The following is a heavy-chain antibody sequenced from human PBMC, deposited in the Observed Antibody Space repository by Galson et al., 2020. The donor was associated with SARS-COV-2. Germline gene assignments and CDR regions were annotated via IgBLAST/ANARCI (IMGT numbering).Heavy chain of an antibody. D-gene: IGHD3-16*01. J-gene: IGHJ6*02. CDR3: ARDRGFYDYVWGSYVTYGMDV. CDR2: INPSGGST. CDR1: GYTFTSYY. Sequence: ASVKVSCKASGYTFTSYYMHWVRQPPGQGLEWMGIINPSGGSTSYAQKFQGRVTMTRDTSTSTVYMELSSLRSEDTAVYYCARDRGFYDYVWGSYVTYGMDVWGQGTTVTVSS. V-gene: IGHV1-46*01.